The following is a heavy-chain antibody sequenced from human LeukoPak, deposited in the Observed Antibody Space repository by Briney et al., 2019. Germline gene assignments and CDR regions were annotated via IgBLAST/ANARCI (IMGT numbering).Heavy chain of an antibody. CDR2: IYYSGST. CDR3: ARLSWDAFDI. V-gene: IGHV4-59*08. CDR1: GGSISSYY. J-gene: IGHJ3*02. Sequence: SETLSLTCTVSGGSISSYYWSWIRQPPGKGLEWIGYIYYSGSTNYNPSLKSRVTISVDTSKNQFPLKLSSVTAADTAVYYCARLSWDAFDIWGQGTMVTVSS.